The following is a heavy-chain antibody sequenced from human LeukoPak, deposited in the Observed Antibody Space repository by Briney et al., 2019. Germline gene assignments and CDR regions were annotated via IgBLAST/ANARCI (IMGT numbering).Heavy chain of an antibody. CDR2: IYYSGST. D-gene: IGHD3/OR15-3a*01. V-gene: IGHV4-30-4*08. J-gene: IGHJ3*02. CDR1: GGSISSGDYY. CDR3: ARVDQSHDAFDI. Sequence: SQTLSLTCTVSGGSISSGDYYWSWIRQPPGKGLEWIGYIYYSGSTYYNPSLKSRVTISVDTSKNQFSLKLSSVTAADTAVYYCARVDQSHDAFDIWGQGTMVTVSS.